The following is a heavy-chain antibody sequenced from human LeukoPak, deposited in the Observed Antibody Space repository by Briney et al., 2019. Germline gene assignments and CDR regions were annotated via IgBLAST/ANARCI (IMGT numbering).Heavy chain of an antibody. D-gene: IGHD2-2*02. CDR2: IKSKTDGGTT. CDR3: TTGGEYCSSTSCYNHQTFDY. CDR1: GFTFSNAW. Sequence: GGSLRLSCAASGFTFSNAWMSWVRQAPGKGLEWVGRIKSKTDGGTTDYAAPVKGRFTISRDDSKNTLYLQMNSLKTEDTAVYYCTTGGEYCSSTSCYNHQTFDYWGQGTLVTVSS. V-gene: IGHV3-15*01. J-gene: IGHJ4*02.